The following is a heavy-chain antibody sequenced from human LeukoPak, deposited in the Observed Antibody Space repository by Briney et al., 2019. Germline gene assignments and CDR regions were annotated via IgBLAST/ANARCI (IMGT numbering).Heavy chain of an antibody. Sequence: ASVKVSCKASGYTFTSYYMHWVRQAPGQGLEWMGMINPSGGSTSYAQKFQGRVTMTRDTSTSTVYMELSSLRSEDTAVYYCARDPFGSEWLFVGMDVWGQGTTVTVSS. CDR1: GYTFTSYY. CDR3: ARDPFGSEWLFVGMDV. V-gene: IGHV1-46*01. D-gene: IGHD3-3*01. CDR2: INPSGGST. J-gene: IGHJ6*02.